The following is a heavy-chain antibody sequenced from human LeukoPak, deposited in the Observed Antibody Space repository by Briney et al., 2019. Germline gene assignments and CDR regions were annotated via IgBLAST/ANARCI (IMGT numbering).Heavy chain of an antibody. CDR2: IYSGGST. CDR1: GFTVSSNY. V-gene: IGHV3-66*01. CDR3: ARARYYYDSSGYYVRNYFDY. D-gene: IGHD3-22*01. J-gene: IGHJ4*02. Sequence: PGGSLRLSCAASGFTVSSNYMSWVRQAPGKGLEWVSVIYSGGSTYYADSVKGRFTISRDNSKNTLYLQMNSLRAEDTAVYYCARARYYYDSSGYYVRNYFDYWVQGTLVTVSS.